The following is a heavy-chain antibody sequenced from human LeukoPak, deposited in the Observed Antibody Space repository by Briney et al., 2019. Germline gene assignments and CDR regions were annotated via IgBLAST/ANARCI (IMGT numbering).Heavy chain of an antibody. Sequence: SGGSLRLSCAASGFTFSTYAMTWVRQAPGKGLEWVSSISGSGGSTYYADSVKGRFTISRDNSKNTLYLQMNSLRAEDTAVYYCAKGDRPLLYYFDFWGQGALVPVSS. CDR1: GFTFSTYA. CDR2: ISGSGGST. J-gene: IGHJ4*02. D-gene: IGHD1-14*01. V-gene: IGHV3-23*01. CDR3: AKGDRPLLYYFDF.